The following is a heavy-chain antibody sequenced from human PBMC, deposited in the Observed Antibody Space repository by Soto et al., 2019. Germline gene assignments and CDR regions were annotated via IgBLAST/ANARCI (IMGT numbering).Heavy chain of an antibody. CDR2: IWYDGSNK. CDR1: VFTFISYG. CDR3: ARDYSSCIDY. D-gene: IGHD6-13*01. J-gene: IGHJ4*02. Sequence: HPGWSLRLSCAPSVFTFISYGMHWVRQAPGKGLEWVAVIWYDGSNKYYADSVKGRFTISRDNSKNTLYLQMNSLRAADTAVYYCARDYSSCIDYWGQGTRVTVS. V-gene: IGHV3-33*01.